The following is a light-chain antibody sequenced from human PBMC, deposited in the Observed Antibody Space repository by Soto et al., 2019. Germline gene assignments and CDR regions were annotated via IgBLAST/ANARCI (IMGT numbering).Light chain of an antibody. Sequence: EIVLTQSPGTLSLSPGERATLSCRASQSVSSSLGWYQQKPGQAPRLLIYDASNRATGIPGRFSGSGSGTDFTLNISSLEPEDFAVYYCQQRSNWPLTFGGGTKVEIK. V-gene: IGKV3-11*01. CDR2: DAS. J-gene: IGKJ4*01. CDR3: QQRSNWPLT. CDR1: QSVSSS.